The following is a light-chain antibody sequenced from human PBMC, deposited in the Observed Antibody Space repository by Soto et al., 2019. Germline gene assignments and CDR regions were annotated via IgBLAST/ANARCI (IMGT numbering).Light chain of an antibody. Sequence: AIRMTQSPSSLSASTGDRVTITCRAGQGISSYLAWYQQKPGKAPKLLIYAASTLQSGVPSRFSGSGSGTDFTLTISCLQSEDFATYRCQQYYSTPFVTFGPGTKVDIK. J-gene: IGKJ3*01. CDR3: QQYYSTPFVT. V-gene: IGKV1-8*01. CDR2: AAS. CDR1: QGISSY.